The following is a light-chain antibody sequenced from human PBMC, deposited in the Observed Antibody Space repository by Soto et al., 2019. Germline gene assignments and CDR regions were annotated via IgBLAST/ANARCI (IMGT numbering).Light chain of an antibody. CDR2: EVT. V-gene: IGLV2-8*01. Sequence: QSALTQPPSASGSPVQSVTISCTGTSSDVGDYNSVSWYQQHAGKAPTLLIYEVTKRPSGVPDRFSGSKSGNTASLTVSGLQAEDEADYFCSSYVGINPPVIFGGGTKLTVL. CDR3: SSYVGINPPVI. J-gene: IGLJ2*01. CDR1: SSDVGDYNS.